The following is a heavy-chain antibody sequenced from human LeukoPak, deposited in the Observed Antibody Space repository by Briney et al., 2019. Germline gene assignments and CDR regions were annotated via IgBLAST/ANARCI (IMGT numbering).Heavy chain of an antibody. CDR1: GFTFSSYA. CDR2: IISSGGST. V-gene: IGHV3-23*01. CDR3: AKDKLGAGDY. Sequence: PGGSLRLSCAASGFTFSSYAMSWVRQAPGKGLEWVSTIISSGGSTYYADSVKGRFTISRDNSKNTLSLQMNSLRTEDTAVYYCAKDKLGAGDYWGQGTLVTVSS. D-gene: IGHD1-26*01. J-gene: IGHJ4*02.